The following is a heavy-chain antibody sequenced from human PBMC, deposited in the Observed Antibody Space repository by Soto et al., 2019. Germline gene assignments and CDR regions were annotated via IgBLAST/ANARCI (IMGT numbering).Heavy chain of an antibody. Sequence: EVQLVESGGGLVQPGGSLRLSCAASGFTVSSNYMSWVRQAPGKGLEWVSVIYSGGSTYYADSVKGRFTISRDNSNNTLYLHMNSLRAEDTAVYYCAIEEGASGSYSMDAFDIWGQGTMVTVSS. CDR3: AIEEGASGSYSMDAFDI. CDR1: GFTVSSNY. D-gene: IGHD3-10*01. CDR2: IYSGGST. V-gene: IGHV3-66*01. J-gene: IGHJ3*02.